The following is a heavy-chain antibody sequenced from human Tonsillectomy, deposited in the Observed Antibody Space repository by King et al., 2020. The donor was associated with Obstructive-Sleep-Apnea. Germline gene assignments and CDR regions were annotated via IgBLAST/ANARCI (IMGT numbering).Heavy chain of an antibody. CDR3: ARDKGSGYPTIFDN. V-gene: IGHV4-59*01. CDR1: GGSISSYY. Sequence: QLQESGPGLVKPSETLSLTCTASGGSISSYYWSWIRQPPGKGLEWIGYIYYSGSTNYNPPLKSRVTISVDTSKNQFSLRLSSVTAADTAVYYCARDKGSGYPTIFDNWGQGISVTVSS. D-gene: IGHD3-22*01. CDR2: IYYSGST. J-gene: IGHJ4*02.